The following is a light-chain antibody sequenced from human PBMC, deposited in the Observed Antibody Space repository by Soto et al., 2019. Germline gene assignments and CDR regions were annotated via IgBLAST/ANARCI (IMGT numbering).Light chain of an antibody. CDR1: SSDVGSHNL. Sequence: QSALTQPASVSGSPGPSITISCTGTSSDVGSHNLVSWYQHHPGQAPKLMLYEVCKRPLGVSARFSASKSGNTASLTISGLQAEDESDYYCGSDVGSRAVFGGGTQLTVL. CDR2: EVC. V-gene: IGLV2-23*02. J-gene: IGLJ7*01. CDR3: GSDVGSRAV.